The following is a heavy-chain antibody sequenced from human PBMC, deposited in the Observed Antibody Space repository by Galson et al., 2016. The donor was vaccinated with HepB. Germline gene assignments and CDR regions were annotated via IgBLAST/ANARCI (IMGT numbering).Heavy chain of an antibody. CDR3: ARDPGRIAAAGHLDS. Sequence: SLRLSCAGSGFIISSHYMNWVRQAPGKGLEWVAIIYSGGATYYADPVKGRFTISRDNPKNTLYLQMNSLRAEDTAVYYCARDPGRIAAAGHLDSWGQRTLVTVS. V-gene: IGHV3-53*01. CDR1: GFIISSHY. D-gene: IGHD6-13*01. J-gene: IGHJ5*01. CDR2: IYSGGAT.